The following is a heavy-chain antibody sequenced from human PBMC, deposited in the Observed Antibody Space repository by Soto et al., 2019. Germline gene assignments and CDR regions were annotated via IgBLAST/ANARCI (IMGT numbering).Heavy chain of an antibody. Sequence: PSETLSLTCTVSGGSISRGGYYWRWILQHPGKGMEWIGYIYYSGSTYYNASHRRHVTVLGEFCKGEVSLKLNSVNAADPALYLCARILMNFYRLDYWGQGALVTVSS. V-gene: IGHV4-31*01. CDR3: ARILMNFYRLDY. D-gene: IGHD2-8*01. CDR2: IYYSGST. CDR1: GGSISRGGYY. J-gene: IGHJ4*02.